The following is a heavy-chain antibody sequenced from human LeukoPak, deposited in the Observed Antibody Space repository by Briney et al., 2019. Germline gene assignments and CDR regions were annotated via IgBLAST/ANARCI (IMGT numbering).Heavy chain of an antibody. J-gene: IGHJ4*02. V-gene: IGHV3-30*18. CDR2: ISKNGSNT. CDR3: VKGRRGSSYVHYFDS. CDR1: GLIFETYG. Sequence: QAGGSLKLSCEVSGLIFETYGMHWVRQAPDKGLEGVGDISKNGSNTYYGDSVKGRFTISRDNSNNTLSLQMNGLTTEDTGVYFCVKGRRGSSYVHYFDSWGQGTLVTVSS. D-gene: IGHD5-18*01.